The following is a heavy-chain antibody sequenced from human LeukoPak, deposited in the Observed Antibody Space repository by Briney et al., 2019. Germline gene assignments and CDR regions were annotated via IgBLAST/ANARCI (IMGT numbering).Heavy chain of an antibody. CDR3: ARMEVGPHWFDP. V-gene: IGHV4-34*01. CDR1: GGSFSGYY. J-gene: IGHJ5*02. CDR2: INHSGST. D-gene: IGHD3-3*01. Sequence: PSETLSLTCAVYGGSFSGYYWSWIRQPPGKGLEWIGEINHSGSTNYNPPLKSRVTISVDTSKNQFSLKLSSVTAADTAVYYCARMEVGPHWFDPWGQGTLVTVSS.